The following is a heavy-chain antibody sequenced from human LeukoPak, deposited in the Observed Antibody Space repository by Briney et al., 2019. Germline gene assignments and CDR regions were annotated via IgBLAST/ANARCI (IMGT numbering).Heavy chain of an antibody. CDR1: GFTFSSYA. D-gene: IGHD3-22*01. CDR2: ISGSGGST. V-gene: IGHV3-23*01. CDR3: AKDRQVHYYDSSGYYYLFDY. Sequence: PGGSLRLSCAASGFTFSSYAMSWARQAPGKGLEWVSAISGSGGSTYYADSVKGRFTISRDNSKNTLYLQMNSLRAEDTAVYYCAKDRQVHYYDSSGYYYLFDYWGQGTLVTVSS. J-gene: IGHJ4*02.